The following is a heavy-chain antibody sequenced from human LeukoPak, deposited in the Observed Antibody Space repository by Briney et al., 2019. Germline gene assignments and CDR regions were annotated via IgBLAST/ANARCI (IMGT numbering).Heavy chain of an antibody. CDR3: ARRLTQYDCFDP. CDR2: TYQRSKWSS. V-gene: IGHV6-1*01. D-gene: IGHD2-2*01. CDR1: GDSLSSSGDA. J-gene: IGHJ5*02. Sequence: SSQTLSLTCVISGDSLSSSGDAWNWIRQSPSGRLEWLGRTYQRSKWSSDYALSVRSRITVNPDTSKNQFSLHLNSVTPEDTAVYYCARRLTQYDCFDPWGQGILVTVSS.